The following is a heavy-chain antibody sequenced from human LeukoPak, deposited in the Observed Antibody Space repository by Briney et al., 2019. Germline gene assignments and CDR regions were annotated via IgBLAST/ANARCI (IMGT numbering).Heavy chain of an antibody. CDR1: GFTFSSYA. D-gene: IGHD4-17*01. CDR2: ISGSGGST. J-gene: IGHJ5*02. CDR3: AKDYGDPNWFDP. Sequence: GGSLRLSCAASGFTFSSYAMSWVSQAPGKGLEWVSAISGSGGSTYYADSVKGRFTISRDNSKNTLYLQMNSLRAEDTAVYYCAKDYGDPNWFDPWGQGTLVTVSS. V-gene: IGHV3-23*01.